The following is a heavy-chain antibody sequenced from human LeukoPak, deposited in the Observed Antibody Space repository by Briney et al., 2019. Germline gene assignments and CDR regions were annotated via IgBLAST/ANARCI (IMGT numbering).Heavy chain of an antibody. J-gene: IGHJ4*02. CDR3: ARTRPGELCTDY. V-gene: IGHV1-46*01. CDR1: GYTFTSYY. CDR2: IYPSGGST. D-gene: IGHD3-10*01. Sequence: ASVKVSCKASGYTFTSYYMHWVRQAPGQGLEWMGIIYPSGGSTSYAQKFQGRVTMTRDTSTSTVYMELSSLRSEDTAVYYCARTRPGELCTDYWGQGTLVTVSS.